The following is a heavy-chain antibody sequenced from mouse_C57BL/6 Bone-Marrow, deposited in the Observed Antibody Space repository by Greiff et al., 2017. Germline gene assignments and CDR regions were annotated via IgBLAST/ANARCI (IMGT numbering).Heavy chain of an antibody. D-gene: IGHD2-5*01. Sequence: EVKLQQSGAELVKPGASVTLSCKASGFNIKDYYMHWVKQRTEQGLEWIGRIDPEDGETKYAPKFKGKATITADTSSTPAYLQLSSLTSEDTAVYYCARGYYSNHHYYAMDYWGQGTSVTVSS. CDR3: ARGYYSNHHYYAMDY. CDR2: IDPEDGET. J-gene: IGHJ4*01. V-gene: IGHV14-2*01. CDR1: GFNIKDYY.